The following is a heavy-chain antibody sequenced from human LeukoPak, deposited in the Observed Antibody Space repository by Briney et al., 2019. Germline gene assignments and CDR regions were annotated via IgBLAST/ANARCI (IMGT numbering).Heavy chain of an antibody. V-gene: IGHV1-2*02. D-gene: IGHD2-2*02. CDR2: INPNSGGT. CDR1: GYTFTGYY. Sequence: ASVKVSCKASGYTFTGYYMHWVRQAPGQGLEWMGWINPNSGGTNYAQKFQGRVTMTRDTSISTAYMELSSLRSEDTAIYYCARGPAAYMKRDNNWFDPWGQGTLVTVSS. CDR3: ARGPAAYMKRDNNWFDP. J-gene: IGHJ5*02.